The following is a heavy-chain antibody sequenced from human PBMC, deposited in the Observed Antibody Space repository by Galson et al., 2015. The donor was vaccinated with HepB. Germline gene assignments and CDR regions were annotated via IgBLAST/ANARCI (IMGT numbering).Heavy chain of an antibody. CDR1: GFSFTNAW. J-gene: IGHJ4*02. CDR3: TTDSHDYGDRGRGG. D-gene: IGHD4-17*01. Sequence: SLRLSCATSGFSFTNAWMSWVRQAPGKGLEWVGRIKSKSVGGAADYAAPVKGRFTILRDDPKNTLHLQMSSLKIEDTGFYYCTTDSHDYGDRGRGGWGQGTLVTVS. V-gene: IGHV3-15*01. CDR2: IKSKSVGGAA.